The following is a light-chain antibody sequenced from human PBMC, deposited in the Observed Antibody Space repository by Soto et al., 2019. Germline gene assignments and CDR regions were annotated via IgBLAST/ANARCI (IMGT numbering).Light chain of an antibody. V-gene: IGKV3-11*01. CDR1: QSVSSY. J-gene: IGKJ1*01. CDR2: DAS. Sequence: EIVLTQSPGTRSLSPGERATLSCRASQSVSSYLAWYQQKPGQAPRLLIYDASNRATGIPARFSGSGSGTDFPLTISSLEPEDFAVYYCQQRRTGATLGQGTKV. CDR3: QQRRTGAT.